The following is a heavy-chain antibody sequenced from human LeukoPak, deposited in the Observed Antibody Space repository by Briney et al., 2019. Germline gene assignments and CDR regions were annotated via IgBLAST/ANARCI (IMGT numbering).Heavy chain of an antibody. Sequence: PSETLSLTCTVSGGSISSYYWSWIRQPPGKGLEWIGYIYYSGSTNYNPSLKSRVTISVDTSKNQFSLKLSSVTAADTAVYYCARVVDLATISYWGQGTLVTVSS. V-gene: IGHV4-59*01. CDR1: GGSISSYY. CDR2: IYYSGST. CDR3: ARVVDLATISY. D-gene: IGHD5-12*01. J-gene: IGHJ4*02.